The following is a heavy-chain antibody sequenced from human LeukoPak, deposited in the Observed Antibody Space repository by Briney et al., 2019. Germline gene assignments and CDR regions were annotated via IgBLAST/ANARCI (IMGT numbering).Heavy chain of an antibody. Sequence: PTETLSLTCAVHGHSFSGYYWSWIRQPPGKGLEWIGEINHSGSTNSNPSLKSQLTLSVDTSKNQYSLKLSSVTAAATAVYYCASFEGGYSGSFFDYWGQGTLVTVSS. CDR3: ASFEGGYSGSFFDY. D-gene: IGHD5-12*01. V-gene: IGHV4-34*01. CDR1: GHSFSGYY. CDR2: INHSGST. J-gene: IGHJ4*02.